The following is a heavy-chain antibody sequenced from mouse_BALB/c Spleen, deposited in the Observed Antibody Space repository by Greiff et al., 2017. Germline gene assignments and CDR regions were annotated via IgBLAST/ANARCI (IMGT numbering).Heavy chain of an antibody. CDR3: ARGYGNYGADY. V-gene: IGHV1-63*02. CDR2: IYPGGGYT. CDR1: GYTFTNYW. Sequence: VQLQQSGAELVRPGTSVKISCKASGYTFTNYWLGWVKQRPGHGLEWIGDIYPGGGYTNYNEKFKGKATLTADTSSSTAYMQLSSLTSEDSAVYFCARGYGNYGADYWGQGTTLTVSS. D-gene: IGHD2-10*02. J-gene: IGHJ2*01.